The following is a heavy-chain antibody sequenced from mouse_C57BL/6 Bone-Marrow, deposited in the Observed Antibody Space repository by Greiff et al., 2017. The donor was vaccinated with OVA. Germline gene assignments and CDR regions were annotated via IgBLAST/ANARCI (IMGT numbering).Heavy chain of an antibody. Sequence: EVKLVESGPGLVKPSQSLSLTCSVTGYSITSGYYWNWIRKFPGNKLEWMGYISYDGSNNYNPTLKNRISITRDTSKNQFFLKLNSVTTEDTATYSCARDDSAMDYWGQGTSVTVSS. J-gene: IGHJ4*01. CDR1: GYSITSGYY. CDR2: ISYDGSN. CDR3: ARDDSAMDY. V-gene: IGHV3-6*01. D-gene: IGHD2-4*01.